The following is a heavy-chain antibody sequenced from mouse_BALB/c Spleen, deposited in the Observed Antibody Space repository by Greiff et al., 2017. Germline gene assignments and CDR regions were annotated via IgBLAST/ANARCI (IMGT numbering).Heavy chain of an antibody. V-gene: IGHV1-87*01. CDR2: IYPGDGDT. D-gene: IGHD2-3*01. J-gene: IGHJ4*01. Sequence: QVQLKQSGAELARPGASVKLSCKASGYTFTSYWMQWVKQRPGQGLEWIGAIYPGDGDTRYTQKFKGKATLTADKSSSTAYMQLSSLASEDSAVYYCARMDGYYYAMDYWGQGTSVTVSS. CDR1: GYTFTSYW. CDR3: ARMDGYYYAMDY.